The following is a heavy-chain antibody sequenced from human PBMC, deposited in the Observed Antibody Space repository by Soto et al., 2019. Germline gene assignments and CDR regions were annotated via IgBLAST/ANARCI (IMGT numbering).Heavy chain of an antibody. Sequence: ASVKVSCKASGGTFSSYTISWVRQAPGQGLEWMGRIIPILGIANYAQKFQGRVTITADKSTSTAYMELSSLRSEDTAVYYCASSRITIFGVDQYYYYYVDVWGKGTTVTVSS. CDR1: GGTFSSYT. CDR3: ASSRITIFGVDQYYYYYVDV. J-gene: IGHJ6*03. V-gene: IGHV1-69*02. CDR2: IIPILGIA. D-gene: IGHD3-3*01.